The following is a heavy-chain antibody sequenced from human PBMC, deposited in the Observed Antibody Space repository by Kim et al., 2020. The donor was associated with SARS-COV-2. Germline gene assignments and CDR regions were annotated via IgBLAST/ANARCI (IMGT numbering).Heavy chain of an antibody. CDR1: GFTFSSYS. J-gene: IGHJ2*01. D-gene: IGHD5-18*01. Sequence: GGSLRLSCAASGFTFSSYSMNWVRQAPGKGLEWVSFISSSSSYIYYADSVKGRFTISRDNAKNSLYLQMNSLRAEDTAVYYCAREEVSYEAVWYFDLWGRGTLVTVSS. CDR2: ISSSSSYI. CDR3: AREEVSYEAVWYFDL. V-gene: IGHV3-21*01.